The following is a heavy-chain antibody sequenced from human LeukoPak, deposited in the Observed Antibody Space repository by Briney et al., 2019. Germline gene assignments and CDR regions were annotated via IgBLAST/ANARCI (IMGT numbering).Heavy chain of an antibody. CDR2: ISSSGSII. V-gene: IGHV3-11*01. J-gene: IGHJ4*02. Sequence: GGSLGLSCAASGFTFSDYYMSWIRQAPGKGLEWLSYISSSGSIIYYADSVKGRFTISRDNARNSLYLQMNSLRAEDTAVYYCAKERDESRYCSSTNCYPFDYWGQGTLVAVSS. CDR3: AKERDESRYCSSTNCYPFDY. D-gene: IGHD2-2*01. CDR1: GFTFSDYY.